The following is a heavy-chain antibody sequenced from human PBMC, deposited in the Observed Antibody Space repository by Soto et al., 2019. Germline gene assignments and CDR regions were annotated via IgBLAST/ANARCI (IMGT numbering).Heavy chain of an antibody. CDR1: GGSFSGYY. Sequence: PETLPLTYAVYGGSFSGYYWSWIRQPPGKGLEWIGEINHSGSTNYNSSPKSRVTISVDTSKNQFSLKLRYVTAADTAVSYCARVRSIAVAEHYYGMDVWGQATTVTVS. D-gene: IGHD6-19*01. CDR3: ARVRSIAVAEHYYGMDV. CDR2: INHSGST. V-gene: IGHV4-34*01. J-gene: IGHJ6*02.